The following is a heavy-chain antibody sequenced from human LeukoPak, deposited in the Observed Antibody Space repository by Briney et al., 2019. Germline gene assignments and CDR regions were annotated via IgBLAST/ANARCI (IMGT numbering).Heavy chain of an antibody. V-gene: IGHV3-74*01. CDR1: GFTFSSYS. Sequence: GGSLRLSCASSGFTFSSYSMYWVRQAPGKGLVWVSPINSDGSSTSYADSVKGRFTISRDNAKNTLYLQMNSLRAEDTAVYYCARGKGSFDYWGQGTLVTVSS. J-gene: IGHJ4*02. CDR3: ARGKGSFDY. CDR2: INSDGSST.